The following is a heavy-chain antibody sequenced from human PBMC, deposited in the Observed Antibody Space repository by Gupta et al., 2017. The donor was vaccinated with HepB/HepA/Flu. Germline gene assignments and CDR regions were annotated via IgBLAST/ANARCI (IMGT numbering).Heavy chain of an antibody. V-gene: IGHV4-34*01. Sequence: QVQLQQWGAGLLKPSETLSLTCAVYDGSFSGYYWSWIRQPLGKGLEWIGEVDRRGNTNYSPSLKSRVTISIDTSKNQFSLTLSSMTAADTAVYYCASVPGVRRGALIDYWGQGTLVTVSS. CDR3: ASVPGVRRGALIDY. CDR1: DGSFSGYY. J-gene: IGHJ4*02. CDR2: VDRRGNT. D-gene: IGHD3-16*01.